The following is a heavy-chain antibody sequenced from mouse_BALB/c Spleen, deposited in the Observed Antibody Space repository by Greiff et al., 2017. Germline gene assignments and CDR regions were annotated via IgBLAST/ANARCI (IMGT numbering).Heavy chain of an antibody. V-gene: IGHV1S81*02. J-gene: IGHJ4*01. CDR1: GYTFTSYY. D-gene: IGHD1-1*01. CDR3: TRGYYGSSYDYAMDY. Sequence: QVQLQQPGAELVKPGASVKLSCKASGYTFTSYYMYWVKQRPGQGLEWIGGINPSNGGTNFNEKFKSKATLTVDKSSSTAYMQLSSLTSEDSAVYYCTRGYYGSSYDYAMDYWGQGTSVTVSS. CDR2: INPSNGGT.